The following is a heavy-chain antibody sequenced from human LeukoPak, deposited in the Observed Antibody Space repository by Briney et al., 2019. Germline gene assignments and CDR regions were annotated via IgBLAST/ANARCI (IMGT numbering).Heavy chain of an antibody. J-gene: IGHJ4*02. CDR2: IYPSDSDT. CDR1: GYSFTNYW. V-gene: IGHV5-51*01. CDR3: ARRYCSGGSCNFDY. D-gene: IGHD2-15*01. Sequence: GESLKISCKGSGYSFTNYWIGWVRQMPGXXLEWMGSIYPSDSDTRYSPSFQGQVTISADKSISTAYLQWSSLKASDTAMFYCARRYCSGGSCNFDYWGQGTLVTVSS.